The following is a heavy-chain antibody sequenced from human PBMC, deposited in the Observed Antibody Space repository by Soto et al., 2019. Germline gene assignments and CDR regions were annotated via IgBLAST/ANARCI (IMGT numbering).Heavy chain of an antibody. J-gene: IGHJ6*02. D-gene: IGHD2-15*01. CDR2: IYHSGST. Sequence: PSETLSLTCAVSGGSISSSNWWSWVRQPPGKGLEWIGEIYHSGSTNYNPSLKSRVTISVDKSKNQFSLKLSSVTAADTAVYYCARDRGYCSGGSCLYNYYYGMDVWGQGTTVTVS. CDR1: GGSISSSNW. CDR3: ARDRGYCSGGSCLYNYYYGMDV. V-gene: IGHV4-4*02.